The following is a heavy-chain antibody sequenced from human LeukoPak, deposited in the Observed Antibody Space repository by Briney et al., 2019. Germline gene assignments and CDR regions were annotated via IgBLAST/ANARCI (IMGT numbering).Heavy chain of an antibody. CDR3: ARTYDILTGYSYFDY. V-gene: IGHV1-2*02. J-gene: IGHJ4*02. D-gene: IGHD3-9*01. CDR2: MNPNSGGT. CDR1: GYTFTGYY. Sequence: GASVKVSCKASGYTFTGYYMDWVRQAPGQGLEWMGWMNPNSGGTNYAQKSQGRVTMTRDTSISTAYMELSRLRSDDTAVYYCARTYDILTGYSYFDYWGQGTLVTVSS.